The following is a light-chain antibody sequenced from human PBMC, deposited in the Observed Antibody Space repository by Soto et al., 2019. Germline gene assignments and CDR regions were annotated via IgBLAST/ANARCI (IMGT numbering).Light chain of an antibody. CDR1: QSVANNY. CDR3: EQYGSTPLT. V-gene: IGKV3-20*01. Sequence: EIVLTQSPGTLSLSPGERATLSCRASQSVANNYLAWYQQKPGHAPRVLMYDASSRATGIPDRFSGSGSGTDFTLTISRLEPEDFAVYYCEQYGSTPLTFGGGTKVEIK. J-gene: IGKJ4*01. CDR2: DAS.